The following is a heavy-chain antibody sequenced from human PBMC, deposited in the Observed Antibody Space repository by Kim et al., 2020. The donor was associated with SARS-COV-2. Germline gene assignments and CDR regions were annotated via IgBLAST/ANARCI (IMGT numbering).Heavy chain of an antibody. CDR2: DGSNK. Sequence: DGSNKYYADSVKGRFTISRDNSKNTLYLQMNSLRAEDTAVYYCAKDPEDYWGQGTLVTVSS. CDR3: AKDPEDY. J-gene: IGHJ4*02. V-gene: IGHV3-30*02.